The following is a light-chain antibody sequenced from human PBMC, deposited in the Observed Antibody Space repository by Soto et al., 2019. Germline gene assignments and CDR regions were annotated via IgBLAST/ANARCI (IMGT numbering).Light chain of an antibody. CDR3: QQYDNLPFT. Sequence: DIQMTQSPSPLSASVGDRVTISCPASRDIGNYLNWYQQRPGKAPKLLIYHASTLEAGVPPRFSGSGSGTDYTFTISSLQPEDVATYFCQQYDNLPFTFGPGTKVDLK. V-gene: IGKV1-33*01. CDR2: HAS. CDR1: RDIGNY. J-gene: IGKJ3*01.